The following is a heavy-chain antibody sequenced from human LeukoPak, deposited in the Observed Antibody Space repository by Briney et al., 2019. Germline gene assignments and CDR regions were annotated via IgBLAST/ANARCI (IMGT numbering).Heavy chain of an antibody. Sequence: GGSLRLSCAASGFTFDDYAMHWVRQAPGKGLEWVSGISWNSGSIGYADSVKGRFTISRDNAKNSLYLQMNSLRAEDTAVYYCARVNRYSSGAEFATWGQGTLVTVSS. J-gene: IGHJ4*02. D-gene: IGHD6-19*01. CDR1: GFTFDDYA. CDR2: ISWNSGSI. CDR3: ARVNRYSSGAEFAT. V-gene: IGHV3-9*01.